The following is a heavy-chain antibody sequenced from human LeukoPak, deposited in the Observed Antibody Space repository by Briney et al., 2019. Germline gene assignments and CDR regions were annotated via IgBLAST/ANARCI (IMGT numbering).Heavy chain of an antibody. D-gene: IGHD3-10*01. CDR1: GYTFTGYS. J-gene: IGHJ4*02. CDR3: TTRGGESSPLRY. CDR2: INPSSGVT. V-gene: IGHV1-2*06. Sequence: ASVKVSCKASGYTFTGYSIQWVRQAPGQGLEWMGRINPSSGVTHYAQKFQDSVTLTRDTSISTAYLEVNTLRSDDTAVYYCTTRGGESSPLRYWGQGTLATVSS.